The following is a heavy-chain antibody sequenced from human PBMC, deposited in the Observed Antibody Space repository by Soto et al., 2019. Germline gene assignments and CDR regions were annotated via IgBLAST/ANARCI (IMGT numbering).Heavy chain of an antibody. J-gene: IGHJ4*02. D-gene: IGHD4-17*01. V-gene: IGHV3-33*01. CDR1: VFTFNTYS. CDR3: ARAGGTTVTGLWHFDS. CDR2: IWYDGTQK. Sequence: PWGSLRLSCEASVFTFNTYSMHWFRQPPGKGLEWLAAIWYDGTQKYYADSVKGRFIISRDNSKKTLYLEMNSLRAEDTAVYYCARAGGTTVTGLWHFDSWGQGTLVTVSS.